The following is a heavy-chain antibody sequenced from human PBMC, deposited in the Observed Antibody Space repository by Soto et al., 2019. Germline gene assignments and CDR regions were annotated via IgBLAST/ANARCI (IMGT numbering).Heavy chain of an antibody. CDR2: IIPIFGTA. CDR3: ARDGGRHSGGIDY. CDR1: GGTFSSYS. D-gene: IGHD1-26*01. J-gene: IGHJ4*02. Sequence: QVQLVQSGAEVKKPGSSVKVSCKASGGTFSSYSINWVRQAPGQGLEWMGEIIPIFGTANYAQKFQGRGTINADEYTSTAYMELSSLRSEDTAVYYCARDGGRHSGGIDYWGQGTLVTVSS. V-gene: IGHV1-69*01.